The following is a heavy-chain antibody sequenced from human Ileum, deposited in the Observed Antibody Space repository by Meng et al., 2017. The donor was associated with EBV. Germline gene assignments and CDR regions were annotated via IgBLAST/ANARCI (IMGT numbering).Heavy chain of an antibody. CDR1: GGSISSSNW. Sequence: QVRVQGSGPGLVKPSGPLSLPCAVSGGSISSSNWWSWVRQAPGKGLEWIGEIHHTESTNYNPSLKSRVTISVDESKNQFSLKLSSVTAADTAVYYCARESYSDSSGYYSLDYWGQGSLVTVSS. CDR3: ARESYSDSSGYYSLDY. CDR2: IHHTEST. D-gene: IGHD3-22*01. V-gene: IGHV4-4*02. J-gene: IGHJ4*02.